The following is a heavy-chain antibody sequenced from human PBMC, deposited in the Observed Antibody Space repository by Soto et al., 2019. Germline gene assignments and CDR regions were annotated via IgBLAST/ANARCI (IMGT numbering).Heavy chain of an antibody. CDR2: ITTYNGNT. V-gene: IGHV1-18*01. CDR1: GYTFTNYG. Sequence: ASVKVSCKASGYTFTNYGILWVRQAPGQGLEWVGWITTYNGNTNYAQNLQGRVTMTTDTSTSTAYMELRSLTSDDTAVYYCVRYLSGWPCLVWGQGTMVTVSS. CDR3: VRYLSGWPCLV. D-gene: IGHD6-19*01. J-gene: IGHJ3*01.